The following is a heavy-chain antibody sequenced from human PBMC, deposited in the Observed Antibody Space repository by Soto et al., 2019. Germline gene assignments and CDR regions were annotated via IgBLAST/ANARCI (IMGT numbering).Heavy chain of an antibody. J-gene: IGHJ5*02. Sequence: ASVKVACKTSGYTFTSFDINWVRQATGQGLEWMGWMNPDSGNRGYAQKFQGRVTMTTNTSTSTAYMELSGLRYDDTAMYYCPKGSWRRSCRYTACYKINHWGQGTLVTVSS. D-gene: IGHD3-16*02. V-gene: IGHV1-8*01. CDR2: MNPDSGNR. CDR3: PKGSWRRSCRYTACYKINH. CDR1: GYTFTSFD.